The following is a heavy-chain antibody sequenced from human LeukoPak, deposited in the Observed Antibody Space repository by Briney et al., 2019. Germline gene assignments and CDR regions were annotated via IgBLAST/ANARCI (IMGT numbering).Heavy chain of an antibody. Sequence: PGGSLRLSCAVSGITLSNYAMSWVRQAPGKGLEWVAGISGSGGGTNYADSVKGGFTTSRDNAKNTLYLQMNSLRAEDTAVYYCAPGGGYNYLGVYWGQGTLVTVSS. CDR1: GITLSNYA. D-gene: IGHD5-24*01. V-gene: IGHV3-23*01. CDR2: ISGSGGGT. CDR3: APGGGYNYLGVY. J-gene: IGHJ4*02.